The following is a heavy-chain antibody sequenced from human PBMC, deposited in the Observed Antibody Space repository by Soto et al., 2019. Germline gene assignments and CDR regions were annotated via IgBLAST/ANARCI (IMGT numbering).Heavy chain of an antibody. CDR1: GGSISSYY. Sequence: ASETLSLTCTVSGGSISSYYWSWIRQPPGKGLEWIGYIYYSGSTNYNPSLKSRVTISVDTSKNQFSLKLSSVTAADTAVYYCARANSYYDFWSGYSDYNWFDPWGQGTLVTVSS. CDR3: ARANSYYDFWSGYSDYNWFDP. V-gene: IGHV4-59*01. J-gene: IGHJ5*02. D-gene: IGHD3-3*01. CDR2: IYYSGST.